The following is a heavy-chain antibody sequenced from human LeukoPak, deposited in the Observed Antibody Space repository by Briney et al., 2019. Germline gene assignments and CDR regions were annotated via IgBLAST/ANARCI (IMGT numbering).Heavy chain of an antibody. Sequence: SETLSLTCTVSGGSISSYYWSWIRQPPGKGLEWIGEINHSGSTNYNPSLKSRVTISVDTSKNQFSLKLSSVTAAVTAVYYCARVYSSSSYGFDYWGQGTLVTVSS. J-gene: IGHJ4*02. V-gene: IGHV4-34*01. CDR3: ARVYSSSSYGFDY. D-gene: IGHD6-6*01. CDR1: GGSISSYY. CDR2: INHSGST.